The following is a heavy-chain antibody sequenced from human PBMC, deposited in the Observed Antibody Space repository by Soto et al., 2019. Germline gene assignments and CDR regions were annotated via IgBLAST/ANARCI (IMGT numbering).Heavy chain of an antibody. D-gene: IGHD2-21*02. J-gene: IGHJ4*02. V-gene: IGHV1-46*01. CDR2: INPSGGST. Sequence: ASVKVSCKASGYTFTSYYMHWVRQAPGQGLEWMGIINPSGGSTSYAQKFQGRVTMTRDTSTSTVYMELSSLRSEDTAVYYCARASSYCGGDCYSEPFDYWGQGTLVTVSS. CDR1: GYTFTSYY. CDR3: ARASSYCGGDCYSEPFDY.